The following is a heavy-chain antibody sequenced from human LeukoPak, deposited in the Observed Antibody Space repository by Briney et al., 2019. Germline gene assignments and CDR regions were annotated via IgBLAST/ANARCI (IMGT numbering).Heavy chain of an antibody. J-gene: IGHJ4*02. CDR1: GFTFTNAW. V-gene: IGHV3-15*01. Sequence: GGSLRLSCAASGFTFTNAWMNWVRQAPGKGLEWLGRIKSKADGGISAYAEPVRGRFTFSRDDSKNTLYLLMNSLKTEDTAVYYCTTTYHYDSSPGSFDYWGQGTLVTVSS. CDR2: IKSKADGGIS. D-gene: IGHD3-22*01. CDR3: TTTYHYDSSPGSFDY.